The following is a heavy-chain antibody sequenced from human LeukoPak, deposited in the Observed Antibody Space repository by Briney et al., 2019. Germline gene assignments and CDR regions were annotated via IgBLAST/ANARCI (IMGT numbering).Heavy chain of an antibody. CDR1: GFTFTSSA. Sequence: SVKVSCKASGFTFTSSAVLWVRQARGQRLEWIGWIVVGSGNTNYAQKFQERVTITRDMSTSTAYMELSSLRSEDTAVYYCAATITGETGYYYGMDVWGQGTTVTVSS. CDR3: AATITGETGYYYGMDV. CDR2: IVVGSGNT. V-gene: IGHV1-58*01. D-gene: IGHD1-20*01. J-gene: IGHJ6*02.